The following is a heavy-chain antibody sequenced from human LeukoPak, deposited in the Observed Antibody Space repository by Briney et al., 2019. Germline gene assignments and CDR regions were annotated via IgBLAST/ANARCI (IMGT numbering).Heavy chain of an antibody. Sequence: GGSLRLSCAASGFTFSDYWMHWVRQAPGKGLVWVSGIKTDGSSTTYADSVKGRLTISRDNAKNTLSLQMNSLRAEGTAVYFCVRGGYAWSWGQGTLVTVSS. CDR3: VRGGYAWS. D-gene: IGHD3-16*01. CDR2: IKTDGSST. CDR1: GFTFSDYW. J-gene: IGHJ4*02. V-gene: IGHV3-74*01.